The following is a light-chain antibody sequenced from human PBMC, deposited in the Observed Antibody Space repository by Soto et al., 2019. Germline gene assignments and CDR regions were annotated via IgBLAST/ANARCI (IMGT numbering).Light chain of an antibody. CDR2: DTS. CDR1: QSVNNY. CDR3: QQRSVWPWT. V-gene: IGKV3-11*01. Sequence: EIVVTQSRATLSLSPGERATLSCRASQSVNNYLAWYQQKPGQAPRLLIYDTSDRATGIPARFSGSGSGTDFTLTISSLEPEDFAVFYCQQRSVWPWTFGQGTKVDIK. J-gene: IGKJ1*01.